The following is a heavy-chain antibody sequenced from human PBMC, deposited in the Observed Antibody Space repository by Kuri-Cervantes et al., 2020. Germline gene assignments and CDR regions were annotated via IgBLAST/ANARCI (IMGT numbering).Heavy chain of an antibody. CDR3: ARDPGYSSGWYPHWYFDL. CDR1: GFALDDDA. D-gene: IGHD6-19*01. V-gene: IGHV3-20*01. Sequence: GSLRLSCTASGFALDDDAWGWVRQAPGKGLEWVSGINWNGGSTGYADSVKGRFTISRDNAKNSLYLQMNSLRAEDTALYHCARDPGYSSGWYPHWYFDLWGRGTLVTVSS. J-gene: IGHJ2*01. CDR2: INWNGGST.